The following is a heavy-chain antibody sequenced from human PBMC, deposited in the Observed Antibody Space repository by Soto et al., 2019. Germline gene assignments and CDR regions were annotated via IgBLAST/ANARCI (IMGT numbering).Heavy chain of an antibody. J-gene: IGHJ3*01. Sequence: EVQLVESGGGLVQPGGSLRLSCVASGFSVSATKYMNWLRQAPDKGLEWVSVIYSGGTYYYADSVKGRFTISRHDSKNTLYLQMDSLRPEDTAVYFCARANDLNAFDVWGQGTMVTVSS. V-gene: IGHV3-53*04. CDR1: GFSVSATKY. CDR2: IYSGGTY. CDR3: ARANDLNAFDV.